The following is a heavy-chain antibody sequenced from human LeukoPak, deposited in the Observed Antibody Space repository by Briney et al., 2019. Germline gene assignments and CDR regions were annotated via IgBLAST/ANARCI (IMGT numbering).Heavy chain of an antibody. V-gene: IGHV4-39*07. J-gene: IGHJ5*02. Sequence: SETLSLTCTVSGGSISSSSYYWGWIRQPPGKGLEWIGSIYYSGSTYYNPSLKSRVTISVDTSKNQFSLKLSSVTAADTAVYYCARLSSSRTGVFDPWGQRTLVTVSS. CDR1: GGSISSSSYY. D-gene: IGHD6-13*01. CDR2: IYYSGST. CDR3: ARLSSSRTGVFDP.